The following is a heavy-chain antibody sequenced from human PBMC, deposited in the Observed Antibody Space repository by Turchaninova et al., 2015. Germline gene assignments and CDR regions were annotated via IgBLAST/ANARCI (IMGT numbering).Heavy chain of an antibody. D-gene: IGHD1-1*01. J-gene: IGHJ4*02. V-gene: IGHV2-70*01. CDR2: IDWDDEK. Sequence: QVTLRESGPALVKPTQTLTLTCTFTGFSLNTAGMCVSWIRQSPGKALEWLALIDWDDEKYYTSSLKTRLTVSKDTSGNQVVLSMIDLDPVDTPPYYFSRTPWKKTQDYWGRGTLVTVSS. CDR3: SRTPWKKTQDY. CDR1: GFSLNTAGMC.